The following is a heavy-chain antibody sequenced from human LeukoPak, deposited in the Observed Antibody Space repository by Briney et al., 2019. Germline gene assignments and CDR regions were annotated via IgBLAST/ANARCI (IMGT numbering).Heavy chain of an antibody. D-gene: IGHD3-9*01. J-gene: IGHJ6*02. CDR2: IYYSGST. V-gene: IGHV4-59*01. CDR3: AREGYYDILTGPPGEYYYGMDV. CDR1: GGSISSYY. Sequence: SETLSLTCTVSGGSISSYYWSWIRQPPGKGLEWIGYIYYSGSTNYNPSLESRVTISVDTSKNQFSLKLSSVTAADTAVYYCAREGYYDILTGPPGEYYYGMDVWGQGTTVTVSS.